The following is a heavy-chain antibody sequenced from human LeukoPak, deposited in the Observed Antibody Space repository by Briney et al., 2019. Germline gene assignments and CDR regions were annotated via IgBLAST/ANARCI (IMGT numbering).Heavy chain of an antibody. Sequence: PSETLSLTCAVYGGSFSGYYWSWIRQPPGKGLEWIGYIYYSGSTNYNPSLKSRVTISVDTSKNQLSLKPSSVTAADTAVYYCARSKWVRGVSYFDYWGQGTLVTVSS. CDR2: IYYSGST. CDR3: ARSKWVRGVSYFDY. D-gene: IGHD3-10*01. J-gene: IGHJ4*02. V-gene: IGHV4-59*08. CDR1: GGSFSGYY.